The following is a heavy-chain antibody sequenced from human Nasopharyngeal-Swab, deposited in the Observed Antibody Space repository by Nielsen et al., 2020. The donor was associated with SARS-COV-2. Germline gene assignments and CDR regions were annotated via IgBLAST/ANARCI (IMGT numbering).Heavy chain of an antibody. D-gene: IGHD3-16*01. CDR2: IYYSGST. V-gene: IGHV4-39*01. Sequence: WIRQPPGKGLEGIGSIYYSGSTYYNPSLKSRVTISVDTSKNQFSLKLSSVTAADTAVYYYARRVARAPRHEGDYYYGMDVWGQGTTVTVSS. CDR3: ARRVARAPRHEGDYYYGMDV. J-gene: IGHJ6*02.